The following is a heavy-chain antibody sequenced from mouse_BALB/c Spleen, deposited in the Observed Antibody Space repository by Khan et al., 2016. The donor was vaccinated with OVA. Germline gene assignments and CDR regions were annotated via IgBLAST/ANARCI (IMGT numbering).Heavy chain of an antibody. J-gene: IGHJ3*01. V-gene: IGHV5-6*01. Sequence: EVELVESGGDLVKPGGSLKLSCAASGFIFSSYSMSWVRQTPDKRLEWVATISSGGDYTYYPDNVKGRFTISRDNAKNTLYLQMNSLEAEATAMYYCASHLTGSFAYWGQGTLVTVSA. CDR2: ISSGGDYT. CDR1: GFIFSSYS. D-gene: IGHD4-1*01. CDR3: ASHLTGSFAY.